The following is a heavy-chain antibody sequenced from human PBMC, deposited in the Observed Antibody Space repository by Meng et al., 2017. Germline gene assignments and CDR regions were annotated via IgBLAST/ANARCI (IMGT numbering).Heavy chain of an antibody. J-gene: IGHJ4*02. D-gene: IGHD3-10*01. CDR3: ARDRYYYGSGKEDPTDY. CDR1: GFTFSSYA. CDR2: ISYDGGNK. Sequence: GESLKISCAASGFTFSSYAMHWVRQAPGKGLEWVAVISYDGGNKYYADSVKGRFTISRDNSKNTLYLQMNSLRAEDTAVYYCARDRYYYGSGKEDPTDYWGQGTLVTVSS. V-gene: IGHV3-30*04.